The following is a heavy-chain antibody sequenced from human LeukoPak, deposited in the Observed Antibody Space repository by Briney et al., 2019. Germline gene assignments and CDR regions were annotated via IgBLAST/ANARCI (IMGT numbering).Heavy chain of an antibody. CDR1: GGSFSGYY. V-gene: IGHV4-34*01. Sequence: PSETLSLTCAVYGGSFSGYYWSWIRQPPGKGLEWIGEINHSGSTNYNPSLKSRVTISVDTSKNQFSLKLSSVTAADTAVYYCALSGYSYGYAFDIWGQGTMVTVSS. CDR2: INHSGST. CDR3: ALSGYSYGYAFDI. J-gene: IGHJ3*02. D-gene: IGHD5-18*01.